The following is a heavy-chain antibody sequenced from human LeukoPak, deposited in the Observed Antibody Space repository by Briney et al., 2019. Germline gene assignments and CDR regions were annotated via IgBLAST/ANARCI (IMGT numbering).Heavy chain of an antibody. J-gene: IGHJ4*02. CDR3: ARHGTRSSGWPPFDY. D-gene: IGHD6-19*01. V-gene: IGHV1-2*02. CDR2: INPNSGGT. Sequence: GASVKVSCKASGYTFTGYYMHWVRQAPGQGLEWMGWINPNSGGTNYAQKFQGRVTMTRDTSISTAYLQWSSLKASDTAKFYCARHGTRSSGWPPFDYWGQGTLVAVSS. CDR1: GYTFTGYY.